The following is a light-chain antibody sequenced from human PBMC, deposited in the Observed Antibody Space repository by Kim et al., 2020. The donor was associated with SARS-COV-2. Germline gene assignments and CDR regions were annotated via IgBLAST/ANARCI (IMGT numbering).Light chain of an antibody. Sequence: SPRERATLSCRASQSVTSSYLAWYQQKPGQAPRLLIYGASSRATGIPDRFSGSGSGTDFTLTISRLEPEDFAVYYCQQYGSSPWTFGQGTKVDIK. V-gene: IGKV3-20*01. CDR3: QQYGSSPWT. CDR1: QSVTSSY. CDR2: GAS. J-gene: IGKJ1*01.